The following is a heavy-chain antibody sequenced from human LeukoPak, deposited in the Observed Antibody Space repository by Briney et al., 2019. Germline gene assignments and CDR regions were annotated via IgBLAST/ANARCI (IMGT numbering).Heavy chain of an antibody. CDR1: GGTFSSYT. D-gene: IGHD5-18*01. CDR3: ARVPDTAMVPFDY. J-gene: IGHJ4*02. V-gene: IGHV1-69*02. Sequence: SVKVSCKASGGTFSSYTINWVRQAPGQGLEWMGRIIPIFGITNYAQKFQGRVTITADKSTSTAYMELSSLRSEDTAVYYCARVPDTAMVPFDYWGQGTLVTVSS. CDR2: IIPIFGIT.